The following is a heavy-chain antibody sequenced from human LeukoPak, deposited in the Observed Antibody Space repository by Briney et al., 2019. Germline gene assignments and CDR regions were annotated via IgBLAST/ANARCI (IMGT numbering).Heavy chain of an antibody. V-gene: IGHV4-39*01. D-gene: IGHD6-13*01. CDR1: GASITSGGYH. Sequence: PSQTLSLTCTVSGASITSGGYHWNWIRQHPGKGLEWIGSIYYSGSTYYNPSLKSRVTISVDTSKNQFSLKLSSVTAADTAVYYCARHEYSSSTDYWGQGTLVTVSS. CDR2: IYYSGST. J-gene: IGHJ4*02. CDR3: ARHEYSSSTDY.